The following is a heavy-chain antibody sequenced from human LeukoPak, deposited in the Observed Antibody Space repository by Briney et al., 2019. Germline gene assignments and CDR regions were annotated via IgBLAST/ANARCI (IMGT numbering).Heavy chain of an antibody. D-gene: IGHD3-22*01. CDR2: IYTSGST. J-gene: IGHJ5*02. CDR1: GGSISSGSYY. Sequence: SETLSLXCTVSGGSISSGSYYWSWIRQPAEKGLEWIGRIYTSGSTNYNPSLKSRVTISVDTSKNQFSLKLSSVTAADTAVYYCARDRDYYDSSGYNGAGWFDPWGQGTLVTVSS. V-gene: IGHV4-61*02. CDR3: ARDRDYYDSSGYNGAGWFDP.